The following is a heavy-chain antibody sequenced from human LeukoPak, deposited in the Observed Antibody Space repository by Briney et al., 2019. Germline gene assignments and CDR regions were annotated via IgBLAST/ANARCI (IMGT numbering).Heavy chain of an antibody. D-gene: IGHD4-11*01. CDR3: VRMTTVTTDFDY. J-gene: IGHJ4*02. Sequence: SQTLSLTCTVSGGSISSGDYYWSWIRQPPGKGLEWIGYIYYSGSTYYNPSLKSRVTISVDTSKNQFSLKLSSVTAADTAVYYCVRMTTVTTDFDYWGQGTLVTVSS. CDR2: IYYSGST. V-gene: IGHV4-30-4*08. CDR1: GGSISSGDYY.